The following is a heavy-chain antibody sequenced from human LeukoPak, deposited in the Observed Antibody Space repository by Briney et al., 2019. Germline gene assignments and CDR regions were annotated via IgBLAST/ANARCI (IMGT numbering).Heavy chain of an antibody. J-gene: IGHJ3*02. CDR1: GFTFSSYW. D-gene: IGHD1-26*01. CDR3: AKDSSKSGSYYYAHAFDI. V-gene: IGHV3-23*01. Sequence: PGGSLRLSCAASGFTFSSYWMSWVRQAPGKGLEWVSAISGSGGSTYYADSVKGRFTISRDNSKNTLYLQMNSLRAEDTAVYYSAKDSSKSGSYYYAHAFDIWGQGTMVTVSS. CDR2: ISGSGGST.